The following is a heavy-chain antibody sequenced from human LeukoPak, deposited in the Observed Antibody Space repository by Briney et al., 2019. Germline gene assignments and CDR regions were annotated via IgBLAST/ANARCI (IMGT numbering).Heavy chain of an antibody. V-gene: IGHV3-48*01. Sequence: GGSLRLSCAASGFTFSNYAMSWVRQAPGKGLEWVSYISPSSGNIYYLDSVQGRFTVSRDNDRNSLFLQIDSPTAEDTAVYFCVRVKGTYFDYWGQGARVTVSS. CDR2: ISPSSGNI. CDR1: GFTFSNYA. J-gene: IGHJ4*02. CDR3: VRVKGTYFDY. D-gene: IGHD1-1*01.